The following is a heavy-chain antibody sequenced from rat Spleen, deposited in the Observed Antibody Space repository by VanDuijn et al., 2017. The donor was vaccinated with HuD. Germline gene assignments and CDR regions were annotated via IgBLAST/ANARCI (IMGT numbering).Heavy chain of an antibody. V-gene: IGHV5-25*01. CDR3: AREDYSEWYFDF. CDR2: ISPSGSST. J-gene: IGHJ1*01. D-gene: IGHD1-1*01. Sequence: EVLLVESDGGLVQPGRSLKLSCAASGFTFSDYYMAWVRQAPTKGLEWVASISPSGSSTYYRDSVKGRFTISRDNAKIPLYLQMDSLRSEDTATDYCAREDYSEWYFDFWGPETLVTVSS. CDR1: GFTFSDYY.